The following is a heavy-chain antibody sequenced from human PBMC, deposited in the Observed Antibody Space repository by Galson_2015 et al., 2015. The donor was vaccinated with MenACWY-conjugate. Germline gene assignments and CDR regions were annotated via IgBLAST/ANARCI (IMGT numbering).Heavy chain of an antibody. Sequence: SETLSLTCTVSGGSISSSNYYWGWIRQPPGKGLEWIGSIYHSGSTNYNPSLKSRVTISVDTSKNQFSLKLSSVTAADTAVYYCARAPFVIGTFDYWGQGTLVTVSS. D-gene: IGHD3-10*01. J-gene: IGHJ4*02. CDR3: ARAPFVIGTFDY. V-gene: IGHV4-39*07. CDR1: GGSISSSNYY. CDR2: IYHSGST.